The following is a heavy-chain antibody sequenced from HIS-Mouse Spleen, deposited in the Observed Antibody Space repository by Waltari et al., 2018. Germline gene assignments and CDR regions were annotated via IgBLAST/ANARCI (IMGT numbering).Heavy chain of an antibody. J-gene: IGHJ4*02. Sequence: EVQLVESGGGLVQPGGSLKLSCAASGFTFSGSAMHWARQASGKGLEWVGRIRSKASSYATAYAASVKGRFTSSRDDSKTTAYLQMNSLKTEDTAVYYCTGGSWSGYYFDYWGQGTLVTVSS. D-gene: IGHD3-3*01. CDR3: TGGSWSGYYFDY. V-gene: IGHV3-73*01. CDR2: IRSKASSYAT. CDR1: GFTFSGSA.